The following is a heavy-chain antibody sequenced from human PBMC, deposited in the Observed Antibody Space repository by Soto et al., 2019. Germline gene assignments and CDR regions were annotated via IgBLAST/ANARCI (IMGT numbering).Heavy chain of an antibody. D-gene: IGHD3-22*01. Sequence: PGGSLRLSCAASGFTFSSYAMHWVRQAPGKGLEWVAVISYDGSNKYYADSVKGRFTISRDNSKNTLYLQMNSLRAEDTAVYYCARDGITMIVVVDTLGFDLDYWGQGTLVTVSS. CDR2: ISYDGSNK. J-gene: IGHJ4*02. V-gene: IGHV3-30-3*01. CDR1: GFTFSSYA. CDR3: ARDGITMIVVVDTLGFDLDY.